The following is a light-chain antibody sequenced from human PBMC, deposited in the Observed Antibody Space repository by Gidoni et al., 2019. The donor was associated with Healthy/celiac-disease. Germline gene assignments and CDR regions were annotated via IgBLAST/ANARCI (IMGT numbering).Light chain of an antibody. CDR1: QSISSY. CDR2: AAS. V-gene: IGKV1-39*01. J-gene: IGKJ4*01. Sequence: DIQMTQPPSSLSASVGDRVTITCRASQSISSYLNWYQQKPGKAPKLMIYAASSLESGVPSRFSGSGSGTEFTLNISSLQPEDFATYYCQQCYSTPRTFGGGTKVEIK. CDR3: QQCYSTPRT.